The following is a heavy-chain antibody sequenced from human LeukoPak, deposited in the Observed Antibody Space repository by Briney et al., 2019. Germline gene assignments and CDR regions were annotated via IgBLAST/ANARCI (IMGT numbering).Heavy chain of an antibody. J-gene: IGHJ3*02. Sequence: SETLSLTCSVSGGSISSYSWTWIRQPPGKGLEWIGFIDYSGGRNYNPSLKSRVTISADPSKHQFSLNLTSVTAADTAVYFCARDHPVTDWAADIWGRGTMVTVSS. CDR1: GGSISSYS. V-gene: IGHV4-59*01. D-gene: IGHD3-9*01. CDR2: IDYSGGR. CDR3: ARDHPVTDWAADI.